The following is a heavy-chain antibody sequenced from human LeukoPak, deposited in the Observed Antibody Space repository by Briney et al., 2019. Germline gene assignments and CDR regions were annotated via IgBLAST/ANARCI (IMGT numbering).Heavy chain of an antibody. CDR2: IWYGGSNK. J-gene: IGHJ4*02. Sequence: GGSLRLSCAASGFTFSSYGMHWVRQAPGKGLEWVAGIWYGGSNKYYADSVKGRFTISRDNSKNTLYLQMNSLRAEDTAVYYCARAVGYCSSTSCFPHFDYWGQGTLVTVSS. CDR3: ARAVGYCSSTSCFPHFDY. V-gene: IGHV3-33*08. D-gene: IGHD2-2*01. CDR1: GFTFSSYG.